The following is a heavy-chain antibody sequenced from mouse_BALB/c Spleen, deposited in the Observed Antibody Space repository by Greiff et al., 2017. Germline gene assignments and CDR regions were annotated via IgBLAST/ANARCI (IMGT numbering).Heavy chain of an antibody. D-gene: IGHD2-10*01. CDR2: ISDGGSYT. V-gene: IGHV5-4*02. CDR3: ARAYYGNLYYAMDY. Sequence: EVNVVESGGGLVKPGGSLKLSCAASGFTFSDYYMYWVRQTPEKRLEWVATISDGGSYTYYPDSVKGRFTISRDNAKNNLYLQMSSLKSEDTAMYYCARAYYGNLYYAMDYWGQGTSITVSS. CDR1: GFTFSDYY. J-gene: IGHJ4*01.